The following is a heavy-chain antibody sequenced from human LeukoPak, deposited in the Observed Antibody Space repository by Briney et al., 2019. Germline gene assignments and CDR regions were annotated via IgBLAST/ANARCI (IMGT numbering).Heavy chain of an antibody. CDR3: ARDSAGTTPKHYYYYGMDV. V-gene: IGHV1-69*05. J-gene: IGHJ6*02. Sequence: ASVTVSFTSSGGTFSIYAISWVRQAPGQGLEWMGGIIPIFGTANYAQKFQGRVTITTDESTSTAYMELSSLRSEDTAVYYCARDSAGTTPKHYYYYGMDVWGQGTTVTVSS. D-gene: IGHD1-1*01. CDR1: GGTFSIYA. CDR2: IIPIFGTA.